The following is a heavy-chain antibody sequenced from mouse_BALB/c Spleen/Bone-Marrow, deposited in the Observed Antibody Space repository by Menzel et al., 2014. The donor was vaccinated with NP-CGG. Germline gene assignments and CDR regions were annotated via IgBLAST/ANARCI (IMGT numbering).Heavy chain of an antibody. CDR3: ARGDGNYPFYAMDY. CDR1: GYAFSSYW. D-gene: IGHD2-1*01. CDR2: IYPGDGDT. V-gene: IGHV1-80*01. J-gene: IGHJ4*01. Sequence: VMLVESGAELVRPGSSVKISCKASGYAFSSYWMNRVKQRPGQGLEWIGQIYPGDGDTNYNGKFKGKATLTADKSSSTAYMQLSSLTSEDSAVYFCARGDGNYPFYAMDYWGQGTSVTVSS.